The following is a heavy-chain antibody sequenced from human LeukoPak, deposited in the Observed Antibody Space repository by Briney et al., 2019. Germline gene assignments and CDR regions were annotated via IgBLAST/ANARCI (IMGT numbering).Heavy chain of an antibody. CDR1: GFNLKTYS. CDR2: ITSDSAFM. D-gene: IGHD3-16*01. J-gene: IGHJ6*03. V-gene: IGHV3-48*01. CDR3: AKDLTSAYWTPGGYYYYMDV. Sequence: GGSLKLSCAASGFNLKTYSINWVRQAPGKGLEWISYITSDSAFMYYADSVKGRFTISRDNAKNSVYLQMHSLRVEDTAVYYCAKDLTSAYWTPGGYYYYMDVWGKGTTVTVSS.